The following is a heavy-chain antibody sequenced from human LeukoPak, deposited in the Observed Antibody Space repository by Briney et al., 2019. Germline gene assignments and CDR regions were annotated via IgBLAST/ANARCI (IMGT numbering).Heavy chain of an antibody. CDR2: ISWNSGSI. CDR3: AKGGYSLGSWFDP. Sequence: PGRSLRLSCAASGCTFDDYAMPWVRQAPGKGLEWVSGISWNSGSIGYADSVKGRFTISRDNAKNSLYLQMNSLRAEDTALYYCAKGGYSLGSWFDPWGQGTLVTVSS. J-gene: IGHJ5*02. D-gene: IGHD5-18*01. V-gene: IGHV3-9*01. CDR1: GCTFDDYA.